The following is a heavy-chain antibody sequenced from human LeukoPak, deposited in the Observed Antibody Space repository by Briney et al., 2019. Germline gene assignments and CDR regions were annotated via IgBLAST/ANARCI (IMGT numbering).Heavy chain of an antibody. J-gene: IGHJ3*02. CDR1: GGTFSSYA. D-gene: IGHD2-21*02. CDR2: IIPILGIA. CDR3: ARGNCGGDCYPHDAFDI. Sequence: SVKVSCKASGGTFSSYAISWVRQAPGQGLEWMGRIIPILGIANYAQKFQGRVTITADKSTSTAYMELSSLRSEDTAVYYCARGNCGGDCYPHDAFDIWGQATMVTVSS. V-gene: IGHV1-69*04.